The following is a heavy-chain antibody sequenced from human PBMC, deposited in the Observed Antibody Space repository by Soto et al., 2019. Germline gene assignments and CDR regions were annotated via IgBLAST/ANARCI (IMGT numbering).Heavy chain of an antibody. D-gene: IGHD5-12*01. CDR2: TKHIGSS. CDR1: GGSFSGHY. J-gene: IGHJ4*02. CDR3: ASGDVVGYYFDY. V-gene: IGHV4-34*01. Sequence: QEQLPLWGAGLLKASENLSLTCAVDGGSFSGHYWRWIRQAPGKGLEWIGETKHIGSSNYNPCLTNRVPISVDPSTTQFSLRLRSVTAADTAVFFSASGDVVGYYFDYWGQGTRVTVSS.